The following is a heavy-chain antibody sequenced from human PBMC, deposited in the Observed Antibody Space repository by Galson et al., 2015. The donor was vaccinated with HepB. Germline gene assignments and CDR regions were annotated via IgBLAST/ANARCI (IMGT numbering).Heavy chain of an antibody. CDR1: GFTFSSYA. CDR3: ARDNPRSGWTNTLTRGYFDL. D-gene: IGHD6-19*01. CDR2: ISYDGSNK. V-gene: IGHV3-30*04. J-gene: IGHJ2*01. Sequence: SLRLSCAASGFTFSSYAMHWVRQAPGKGLEWVAVISYDGSNKYYADSVKGRFTISRDNSKNTLYLQMNSLRAEDTAVYYCARDNPRSGWTNTLTRGYFDLWGRGTLVTVSS.